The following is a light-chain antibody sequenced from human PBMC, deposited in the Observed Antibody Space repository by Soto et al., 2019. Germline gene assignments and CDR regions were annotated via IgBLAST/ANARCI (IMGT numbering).Light chain of an antibody. CDR1: QSIGHF. V-gene: IGKV1-39*01. CDR3: QQDYDIPHT. Sequence: DIQVTQSPSSLSTSIGDKVTITCRASQSIGHFLNWYQQKPWKATNLIIYATSTLRGGVQSRFTGSGSVTDFTLNITNLQPQACADYFCQQDYDIPHTVGQGTSLEI. J-gene: IGKJ2*01. CDR2: ATS.